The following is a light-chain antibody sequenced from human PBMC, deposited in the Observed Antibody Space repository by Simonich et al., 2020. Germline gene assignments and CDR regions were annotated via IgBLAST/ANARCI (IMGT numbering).Light chain of an antibody. J-gene: IGLJ3*02. CDR1: SRDVGGYNY. V-gene: IGLV2-14*01. CDR2: DVS. Sequence: QSALTQPASVSGSPGQSITISCTGTSRDVGGYNYVSWYQQHPGKAPKLMIYDVSKRPSGVSNLCSGSKSGNTASLTISGLQAEDEADYYCSSYTSSSTWVFGGGTKLTVL. CDR3: SSYTSSSTWV.